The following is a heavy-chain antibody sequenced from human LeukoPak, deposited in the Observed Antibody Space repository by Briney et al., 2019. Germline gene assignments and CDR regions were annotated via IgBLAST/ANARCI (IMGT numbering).Heavy chain of an antibody. D-gene: IGHD2-21*02. V-gene: IGHV3-23*01. Sequence: PGGSLRLSCAASGFTFSSYAMSWVRQAPGKGLEWVSAISGSGGSTYYADSVKGRFAISRDNSKNTLYLQMNSLRAEDTAVYYCAKVHGGGRPWGYCGGDCYPDYWGQGTLVTVSS. CDR3: AKVHGGGRPWGYCGGDCYPDY. CDR2: ISGSGGST. J-gene: IGHJ4*02. CDR1: GFTFSSYA.